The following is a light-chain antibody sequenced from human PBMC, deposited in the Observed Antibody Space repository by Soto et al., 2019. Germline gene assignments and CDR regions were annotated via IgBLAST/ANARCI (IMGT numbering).Light chain of an antibody. CDR1: QSVDTS. J-gene: IGKJ1*01. V-gene: IGKV1-39*01. Sequence: DIQMTQSPSSLSASVGDRVTVTCRASQSVDTSVNWYQQKPGKVPKLLIFAASRLESGVPSRFSGSGSGTDFALTISRLQPEDFATYFCQQYYSTHWTFGQGTKVEI. CDR3: QQYYSTHWT. CDR2: AAS.